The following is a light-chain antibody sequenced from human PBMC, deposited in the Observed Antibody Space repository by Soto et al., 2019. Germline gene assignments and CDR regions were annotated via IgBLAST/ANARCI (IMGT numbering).Light chain of an antibody. CDR1: PSISYY. CDR3: QQSYSTPLIS. V-gene: IGKV1-39*01. Sequence: DIQMTQSPSSLSASVGDRVTITCRASPSISYYFNWYQQKPGTAPKLLIYAASSLQSGVPSRFSGCGSGTSFTLSMRSLQPEYFATYYCQQSYSTPLISFAQGPKLAIK. CDR2: AAS. J-gene: IGKJ2*01.